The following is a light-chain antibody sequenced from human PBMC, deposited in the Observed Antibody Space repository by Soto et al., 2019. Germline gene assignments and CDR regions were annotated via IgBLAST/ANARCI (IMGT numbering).Light chain of an antibody. V-gene: IGKV3-20*01. CDR3: QQGVT. CDR1: QSLTTNY. Sequence: EIVLTQSPGTLSLSPGERATLSCRASQSLTTNYLAWYQQKPGQAPRLLIYDASSRVTGIPDRFSGSGSGTDFTLTIARLEPEDFAVFYCQQGVTFGGGTKVEIK. J-gene: IGKJ4*01. CDR2: DAS.